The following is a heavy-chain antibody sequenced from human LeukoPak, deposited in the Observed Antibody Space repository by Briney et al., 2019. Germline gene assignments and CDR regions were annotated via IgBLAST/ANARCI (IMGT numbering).Heavy chain of an antibody. CDR1: GDSISSDY. CDR2: IFSGGST. D-gene: IGHD2-15*01. Sequence: SETLSLTCTVSGDSISSDYWTWIRQPPGKGLEWIGYIFSGGSTAYNPSLKSRATISADTSKNQFSLKVNFVTAADTAVYFCAGGSVNNWFDPWGQGTLVTVST. J-gene: IGHJ5*02. CDR3: AGGSVNNWFDP. V-gene: IGHV4-59*01.